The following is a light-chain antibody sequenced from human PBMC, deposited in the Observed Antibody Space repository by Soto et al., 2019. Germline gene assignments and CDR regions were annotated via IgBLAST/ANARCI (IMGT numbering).Light chain of an antibody. Sequence: EIVLTQSTGTLSLSPGERATLSCRASQSVSDSYLAWYQQKPGQAPRLLIYASSRATGIPERFSGSGSGTEFNLTISRLEPEDFAVYYCQHYGTSALFGPGTKVDIK. J-gene: IGKJ3*01. CDR2: AS. CDR1: QSVSDSY. V-gene: IGKV3-20*01. CDR3: QHYGTSAL.